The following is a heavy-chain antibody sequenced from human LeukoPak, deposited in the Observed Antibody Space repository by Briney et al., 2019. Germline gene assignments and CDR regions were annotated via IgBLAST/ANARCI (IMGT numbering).Heavy chain of an antibody. V-gene: IGHV3-7*01. CDR1: GFTFSSYW. J-gene: IGHJ4*02. Sequence: GGSLRLSCAASGFTFSSYWMSWVRQAPGKGLEWVANIKLDGSEKNYADSMKGRFTISRDNAKTSQYLQMNSLRVEDTAVYYCAKTYYYDSRFDYWRQGTLVTVSS. CDR3: AKTYYYDSRFDY. D-gene: IGHD3-22*01. CDR2: IKLDGSEK.